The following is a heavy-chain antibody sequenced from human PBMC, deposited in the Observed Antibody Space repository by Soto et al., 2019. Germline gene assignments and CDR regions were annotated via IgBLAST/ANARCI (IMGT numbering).Heavy chain of an antibody. CDR1: GFTFSNAW. D-gene: IGHD3-9*01. J-gene: IGHJ4*02. CDR2: IRSKTYGGTT. Sequence: GGSLRLSCAASGFTFSNAWMNWVRQAPGKGLEWVGCIRSKTYGGTTEYAASVKGRFTISRDDSKSIAYLQMNSLKTEDTAVYYCSHSYYDILTGYSTPPLFDYWGQGTLVTVSS. V-gene: IGHV3-15*07. CDR3: SHSYYDILTGYSTPPLFDY.